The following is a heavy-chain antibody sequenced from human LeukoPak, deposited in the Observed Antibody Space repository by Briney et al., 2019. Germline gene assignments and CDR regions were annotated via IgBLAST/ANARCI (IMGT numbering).Heavy chain of an antibody. D-gene: IGHD2-2*01. Sequence: GGSLRLSCAASGFTFSSYTMSWVRQAPGKGLEWVSDISDSGVSTYYADSVKGRFTISRDNPKNTLYLQMNSLRAEDTAVYYCARESGSSTRCYADEGPRWFDPWGQGTLVTVSS. CDR2: ISDSGVST. CDR3: ARESGSSTRCYADEGPRWFDP. CDR1: GFTFSSYT. V-gene: IGHV3-23*01. J-gene: IGHJ5*02.